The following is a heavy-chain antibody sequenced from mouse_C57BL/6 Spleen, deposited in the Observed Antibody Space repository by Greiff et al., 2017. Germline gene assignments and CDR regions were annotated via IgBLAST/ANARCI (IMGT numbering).Heavy chain of an antibody. CDR2: ISSGGSYT. V-gene: IGHV5-6*01. Sequence: EVQLVESGGDLVKPGGSLKLSCAASGFTFSSYGMSWVRQTPDKRLEWVATISSGGSYTYYPDSVKGRFTISRDNAKNTLYLQMSSLKSEDTAMYYCARHGGTTVVARAMDYWGQGTSVTVSS. D-gene: IGHD1-1*01. CDR1: GFTFSSYG. J-gene: IGHJ4*01. CDR3: ARHGGTTVVARAMDY.